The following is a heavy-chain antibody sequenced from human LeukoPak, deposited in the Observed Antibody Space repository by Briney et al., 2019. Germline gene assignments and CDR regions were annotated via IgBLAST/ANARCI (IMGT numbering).Heavy chain of an antibody. D-gene: IGHD4-17*01. CDR3: ARGRRGLGDYFPYYFDY. J-gene: IGHJ4*02. CDR2: IYHSGST. Sequence: SQTLSVTCAVSGGSIISGGYSWSWIRQPPEKGLEWIGYIYHSGSTYYNPSLKSRVTISVDRSKNQFSLKLSSVTAADTAVYYCARGRRGLGDYFPYYFDYWGQGTLVTVSS. V-gene: IGHV4-30-2*01. CDR1: GGSIISGGYS.